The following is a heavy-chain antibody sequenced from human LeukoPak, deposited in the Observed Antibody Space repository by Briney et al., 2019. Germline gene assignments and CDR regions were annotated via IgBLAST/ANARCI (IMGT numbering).Heavy chain of an antibody. V-gene: IGHV1-8*01. CDR3: ARFNSPRGRWLQHAYYYGMDV. D-gene: IGHD5-24*01. J-gene: IGHJ6*02. CDR2: MNPNSGNT. CDR1: GYTFTSYD. Sequence: ASVKVSCKASGYTFTSYDINWVRQATGQGLEWMGWMNPNSGNTGYAQKFQGRVTMTRNTSISTAYMVLSSLRSEDTAVYYCARFNSPRGRWLQHAYYYGMDVWGQGTTVTVSS.